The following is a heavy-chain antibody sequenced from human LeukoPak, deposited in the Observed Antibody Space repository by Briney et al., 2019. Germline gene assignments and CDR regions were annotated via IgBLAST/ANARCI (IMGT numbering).Heavy chain of an antibody. D-gene: IGHD6-6*01. CDR1: GGSISTSSYY. V-gene: IGHV4-39*07. J-gene: IGHJ4*02. Sequence: SETLSLTCTVSGGSISTSSYYWGWIRQPPGKGLEWIGSIYYSGSTNYNPSLKSRVTISVDTSKNQFSLKLSSVTAADTAVYYCARAWDEYSSFLGYWGQGTLVTVSS. CDR3: ARAWDEYSSFLGY. CDR2: IYYSGST.